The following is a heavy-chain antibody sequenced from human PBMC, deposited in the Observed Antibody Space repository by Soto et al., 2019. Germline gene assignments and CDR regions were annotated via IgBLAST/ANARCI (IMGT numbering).Heavy chain of an antibody. D-gene: IGHD3-10*01. CDR3: ARAVRAQRNFRGWFDP. CDR2: IWYDGSNK. Sequence: VAVIWYDGSNKYYADSVKGRFTISRDNSKNTLYLQMNSLRAEDTAVYYCARAVRAQRNFRGWFDPWGQGTLVTVSS. J-gene: IGHJ5*02. V-gene: IGHV3-33*01.